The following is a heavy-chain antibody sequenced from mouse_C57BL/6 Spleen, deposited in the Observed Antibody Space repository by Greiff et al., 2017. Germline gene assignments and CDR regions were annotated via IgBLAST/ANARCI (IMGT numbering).Heavy chain of an antibody. J-gene: IGHJ2*01. D-gene: IGHD1-1*01. CDR3: VRMRGRSYDFDY. CDR1: GFTFSSYA. CDR2: ISDGGSYT. Sequence: DVMLVESGGGLVKPGGSLKLSCAASGFTFSSYAMSWVRQTPEKRLEWVATISDGGSYTYYPDNVKGRFTISRDNAKNNLYLQMSHLKSEDTAMYYCVRMRGRSYDFDYWGQGTTLTVSS. V-gene: IGHV5-4*03.